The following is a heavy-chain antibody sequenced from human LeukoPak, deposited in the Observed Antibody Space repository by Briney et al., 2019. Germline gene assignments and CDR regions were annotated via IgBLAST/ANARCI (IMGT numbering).Heavy chain of an antibody. CDR2: ISAYNGNT. CDR3: ARDGGSGPQNYYGMDV. D-gene: IGHD3-3*01. J-gene: IGHJ6*02. CDR1: GYTFTSYG. Sequence: ASVTVSFKASGYTFTSYGISWVRQAPRQGLEWMGWISAYNGNTDYAQKLQGRVTMTTDTSTSTAYMELRSLRSDDTAVYYCARDGGSGPQNYYGMDVWGQGTTVTVSS. V-gene: IGHV1-18*01.